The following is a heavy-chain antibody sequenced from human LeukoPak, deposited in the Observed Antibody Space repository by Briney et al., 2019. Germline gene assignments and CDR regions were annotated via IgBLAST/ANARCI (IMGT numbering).Heavy chain of an antibody. D-gene: IGHD3-10*01. J-gene: IGHJ3*02. CDR2: IYTSGST. CDR3: ACLPVGGWFGEIHDAFDI. V-gene: IGHV4-61*02. Sequence: PSETLSLTCTVSGGSISSGSYYWSWIRQPAGKGLEWIGRIYTSGSTNYNPSLKSRVTISVDTSKNQFSLKLSSVTAADTAVYYCACLPVGGWFGEIHDAFDIWGQGTMVTVSS. CDR1: GGSISSGSYY.